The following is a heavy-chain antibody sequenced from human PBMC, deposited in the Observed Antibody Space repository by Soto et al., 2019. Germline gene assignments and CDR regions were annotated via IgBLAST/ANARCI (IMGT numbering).Heavy chain of an antibody. V-gene: IGHV3-48*01. J-gene: IGHJ5*02. Sequence: GGSLRLSCAASGFTFSSYSMNWVRQAPGKGLEWVSYISSSSSTIYYADSVKGRFTISRDNAKNSLYLQMNSLRAEDTAVYYCARDAPIAVAGTGGWFDPWGQGTLVTVSS. CDR3: ARDAPIAVAGTGGWFDP. CDR2: ISSSSSTI. CDR1: GFTFSSYS. D-gene: IGHD6-19*01.